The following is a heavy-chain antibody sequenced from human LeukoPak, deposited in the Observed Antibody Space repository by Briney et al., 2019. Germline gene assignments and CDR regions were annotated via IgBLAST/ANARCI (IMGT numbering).Heavy chain of an antibody. Sequence: GGSLRLSCAASGFTFSHALMNWVRQAPGKGLEWVAFIRYDGSNKYYADSVKGRFTISRDNSKNTLYLQMNSLRAEDTAVYYCANTLYGDYVVDYWGQGTLVTVSS. CDR3: ANTLYGDYVVDY. J-gene: IGHJ4*02. V-gene: IGHV3-30*02. CDR1: GFTFSHAL. CDR2: IRYDGSNK. D-gene: IGHD4-17*01.